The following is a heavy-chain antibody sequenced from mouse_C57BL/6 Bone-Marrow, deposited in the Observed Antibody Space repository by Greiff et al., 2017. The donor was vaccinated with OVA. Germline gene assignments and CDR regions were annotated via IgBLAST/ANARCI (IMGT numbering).Heavy chain of an antibody. CDR1: GYTFTEYT. Sequence: QVQLKESGAELVKPGASVKLSCKASGYTFTEYTIHWVKQRSGQGLEWIGWFYPGSGSIKYNEKFKDKATLTADKSSSTVYMELSRLTSEDSAVYFCARHEGAYYSNYYYAMDYWGQGTSVTVSS. J-gene: IGHJ4*01. CDR2: FYPGSGSI. CDR3: ARHEGAYYSNYYYAMDY. D-gene: IGHD2-5*01. V-gene: IGHV1-62-2*01.